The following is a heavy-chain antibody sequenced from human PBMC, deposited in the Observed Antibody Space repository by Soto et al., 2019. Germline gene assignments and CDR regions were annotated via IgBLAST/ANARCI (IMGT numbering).Heavy chain of an antibody. D-gene: IGHD6-13*01. CDR2: ISYDGSNK. Sequence: QVQLVESGGGVVQPGRSLRLSCAASGFTFSSYAMHWVRQAPGKGLEWVAVISYDGSNKYYADSVKGRFTISRDNSKNTLYLQMNSLRAEDTAVYYCARDLNPAYSSSFNWFDPWGQGTLVTVSS. J-gene: IGHJ5*02. CDR3: ARDLNPAYSSSFNWFDP. CDR1: GFTFSSYA. V-gene: IGHV3-30-3*01.